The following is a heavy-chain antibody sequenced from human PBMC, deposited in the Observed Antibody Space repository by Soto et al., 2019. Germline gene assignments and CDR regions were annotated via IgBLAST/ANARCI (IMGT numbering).Heavy chain of an antibody. Sequence: LGESLKISCKGYGYSFTTYWIGWLRQMPGKGLEWMGIIYPDDSDTRYSPSFQGQVTISADKSISTAYLQWSSLKASDTAMYYCARLTRGRLDYWSQGTLVTVSS. CDR3: ARLTRGRLDY. D-gene: IGHD2-15*01. CDR1: GYSFTTYW. J-gene: IGHJ4*02. CDR2: IYPDDSDT. V-gene: IGHV5-51*01.